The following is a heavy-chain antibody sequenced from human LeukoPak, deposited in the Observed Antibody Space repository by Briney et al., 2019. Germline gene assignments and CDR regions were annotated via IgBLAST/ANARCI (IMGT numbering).Heavy chain of an antibody. D-gene: IGHD2-8*02. CDR1: GYTFTSYY. CDR3: ARDGADTGYFDY. Sequence: GASVKVSCKASGYTFTSYYMHWVRQAPGQGLEWMGIINPSGGSTSYAQKFQGRVTMTRDTSTSTGYMELSSLRSEDTAVYYCARDGADTGYFDYWGQGTLVTVFS. CDR2: INPSGGST. J-gene: IGHJ4*02. V-gene: IGHV1-46*01.